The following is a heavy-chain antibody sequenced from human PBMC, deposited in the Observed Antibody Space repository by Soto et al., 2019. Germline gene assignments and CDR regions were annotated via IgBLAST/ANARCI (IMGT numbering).Heavy chain of an antibody. CDR2: FCSSSSVI. CDR3: ARDLSWGSNWYYYMDV. CDR1: GFILSDCA. Sequence: EVQLVESGGGLVQPGGSLRLSCETAGFILSDCAMNWVRQAPGKGLEGVSYFCSSSSVIDYADSVKGRFIVSRDNARNSLYLQMNSLRAEDTAVYYCARDLSWGSNWYYYMDVWGKGTTVTVSS. J-gene: IGHJ6*03. V-gene: IGHV3-48*01. D-gene: IGHD7-27*01.